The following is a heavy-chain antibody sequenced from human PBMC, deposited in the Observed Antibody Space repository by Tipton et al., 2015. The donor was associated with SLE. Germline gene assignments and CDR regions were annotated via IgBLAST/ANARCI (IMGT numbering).Heavy chain of an antibody. CDR3: ARDGGGIAAFDI. V-gene: IGHV4-59*01. CDR1: GGSFSGYY. D-gene: IGHD6-13*01. CDR2: IYYSGST. J-gene: IGHJ3*02. Sequence: LRLSCAVYGGSFSGYYWSWIRQPAGKGLEWIGYIYYSGSTNYNPSLKSRVTISEDTSMNQFSLKLSSVTAADTAVYYCARDGGGIAAFDIWGQGTMVTVSS.